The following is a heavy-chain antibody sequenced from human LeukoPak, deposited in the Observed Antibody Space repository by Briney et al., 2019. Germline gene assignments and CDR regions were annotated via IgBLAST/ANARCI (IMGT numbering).Heavy chain of an antibody. D-gene: IGHD1-26*01. Sequence: QPGGSLRLFCAASGFTFNNFAVHWVRQAPGKGPEWVAVIHSDGRSKYYADSLKGRFTISRDNSKNTLYLQMNSLRSEDTALYYCAKDLDGSYCVDFWGQGTPVTVSS. J-gene: IGHJ4*02. CDR3: AKDLDGSYCVDF. CDR1: GFTFNNFA. V-gene: IGHV3-30*02. CDR2: IHSDGRSK.